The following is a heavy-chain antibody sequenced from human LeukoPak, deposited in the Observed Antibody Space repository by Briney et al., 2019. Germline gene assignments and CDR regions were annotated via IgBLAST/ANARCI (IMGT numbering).Heavy chain of an antibody. CDR3: ARYASSGYYRYYFDY. Sequence: SETLSLICTVSGGSISSSSYSWGWIRQPPGKGLEWIGTIYYSGSTYYNPSLKSRVTISEDTSKNQFSLNLSSVTAADTAVYYCARYASSGYYRYYFDYWGQGTLVTVSS. J-gene: IGHJ4*02. CDR2: IYYSGST. CDR1: GGSISSSSYS. D-gene: IGHD3-22*01. V-gene: IGHV4-39*01.